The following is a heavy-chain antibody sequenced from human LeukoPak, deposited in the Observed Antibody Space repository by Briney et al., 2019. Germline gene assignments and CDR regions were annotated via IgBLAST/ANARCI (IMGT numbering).Heavy chain of an antibody. CDR2: ISSSSSYI. Sequence: PGGSLRLSCAASGLTFSSYRMNWVRQAPGEGLEWVSSISSSSSYIYYADSVKGRFTISRDNAKNSLYLQMNSLRAEDTAVYYCAGIYYGSGSFDYWGQGTLVTVSS. CDR1: GLTFSSYR. CDR3: AGIYYGSGSFDY. V-gene: IGHV3-21*01. D-gene: IGHD3-10*01. J-gene: IGHJ4*02.